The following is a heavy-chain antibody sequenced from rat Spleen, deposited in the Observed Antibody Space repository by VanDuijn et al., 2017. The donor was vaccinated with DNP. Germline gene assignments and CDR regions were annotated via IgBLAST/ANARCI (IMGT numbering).Heavy chain of an antibody. CDR2: ISTSGSRT. J-gene: IGHJ2*01. CDR1: GITFSDHN. V-gene: IGHV5-7*01. Sequence: EVQLVESGGGLVQPGRSLKLSCAVSGITFSDHNMAWVRQAPKKSLEWVATISTSGSRTYYPDSVKGRFTISRDNAKSSLYLQMNSRKSEDTATYYGASQFMYTTDYYHQGWGQGVMVTVSS. CDR3: ASQFMYTTDYYHQG. D-gene: IGHD1-6*01.